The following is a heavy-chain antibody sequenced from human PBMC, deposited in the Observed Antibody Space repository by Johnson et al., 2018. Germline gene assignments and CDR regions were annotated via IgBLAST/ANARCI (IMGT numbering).Heavy chain of an antibody. J-gene: IGHJ6*02. CDR1: GFTFSSYD. V-gene: IGHV3-13*01. D-gene: IGHD3-22*01. CDR2: IGTAGDT. CDR3: ARKSPFVGYSPYDGMDV. Sequence: VQLVESGGGLVQPGGSLRLSCAASGFTFSSYDMHWVRQATGKGLEWVSAIGTAGDTYYPGSVKGRFTISRENAKNIFYMQMNSLRAEDTALYHCARKSPFVGYSPYDGMDVWGHGTTVTVSS.